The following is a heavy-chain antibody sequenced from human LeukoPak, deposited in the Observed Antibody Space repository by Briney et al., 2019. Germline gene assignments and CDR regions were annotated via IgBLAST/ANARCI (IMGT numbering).Heavy chain of an antibody. CDR1: GYTFTSYY. V-gene: IGHV1-46*01. CDR2: INPSGGST. CDR3: TRFYGDYGNWFDP. J-gene: IGHJ5*02. D-gene: IGHD4-17*01. Sequence: GASVKVSCKASGYTFTSYYMHWVRQAPGQGLEWMGIINPSGGSTSYAQKFQGRVTMTTDTSTSTAYMELRSLRSDDTAVYYCTRFYGDYGNWFDPWGQGTLVTVSS.